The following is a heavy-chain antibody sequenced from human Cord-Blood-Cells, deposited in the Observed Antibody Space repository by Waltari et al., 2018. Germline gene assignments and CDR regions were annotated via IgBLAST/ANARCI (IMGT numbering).Heavy chain of an antibody. CDR3: ARVRTGDFDY. CDR1: GGSFSGYY. J-gene: IGHJ4*02. D-gene: IGHD7-27*01. V-gene: IGHV4-34*01. CDR2: INHSGST. Sequence: QVQLQQWGAGLLKPSETLSLTCAVYGGSFSGYYWSWIRQPPGKGLEWIGEINHSGSTNYNPSLKSRVTISVDTSKNQFSLKLSSVTAVDTAVYYCARVRTGDFDYWGQGTLVTVSS.